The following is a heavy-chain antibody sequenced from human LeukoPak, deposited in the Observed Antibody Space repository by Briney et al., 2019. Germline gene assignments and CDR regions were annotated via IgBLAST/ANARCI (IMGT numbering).Heavy chain of an antibody. V-gene: IGHV3-9*01. CDR2: VSWNSGTI. CDR3: AREVVVVPDYYYYGLDV. D-gene: IGHD2-2*01. J-gene: IGHJ6*02. CDR1: GFTFDDYA. Sequence: GGSLRLSCAASGFTFDDYAMHWVRQAPGKGLEWVSGVSWNSGTIGYADSVKGRFTISRDNAKNSLYLQMNSLRVEDTAVYYCAREVVVVPDYYYYGLDVWGQGTTVTVSS.